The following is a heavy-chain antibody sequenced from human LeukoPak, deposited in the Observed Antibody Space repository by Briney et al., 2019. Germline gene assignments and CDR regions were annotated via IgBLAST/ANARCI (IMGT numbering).Heavy chain of an antibody. D-gene: IGHD2-2*01. CDR3: ARSGLIVVVPAALDAFDI. CDR1: GYTFTSYG. Sequence: ASVKVSCKASGYTFTSYGISWVRQAPGQGLEWMGWISAYNGNTNYAQKLHGRVTMTTDTSESTAYMELRSVRSDDTAVYYCARSGLIVVVPAALDAFDIWGQGTMVTVSS. V-gene: IGHV1-18*01. CDR2: ISAYNGNT. J-gene: IGHJ3*02.